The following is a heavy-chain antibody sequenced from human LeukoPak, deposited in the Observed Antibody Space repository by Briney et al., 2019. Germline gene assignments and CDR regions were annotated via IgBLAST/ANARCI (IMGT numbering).Heavy chain of an antibody. CDR1: GFTFTNAW. J-gene: IGHJ4*02. V-gene: IGHV3-15*01. D-gene: IGHD3-10*01. CDR2: IKSKGDGETT. Sequence: GGSLRLSCAASGFTFTNAWMTWVRQAPGKGLEWVGRIKSKGDGETTDYAAPVKGRFTMSRDDSKATLYLQMNSLKAEDTAVYYCATDLGLTMIRGVIVHGGQGALVTVSS. CDR3: ATDLGLTMIRGVIVH.